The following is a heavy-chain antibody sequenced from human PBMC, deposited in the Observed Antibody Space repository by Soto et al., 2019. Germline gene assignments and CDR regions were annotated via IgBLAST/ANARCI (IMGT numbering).Heavy chain of an antibody. CDR2: INHSGST. CDR1: GGSFSGYY. V-gene: IGHV4-34*01. Sequence: PSETLSLTCAVYGGSFSGYYWSWIRQPPGKGLEWIGEINHSGSTNYNPSLKSRVTISVDTSKNQFSLKLSSVTAADTAVYYCARGASTITMIVVVMHYYFDYWGQGTLVTVSS. J-gene: IGHJ4*02. CDR3: ARGASTITMIVVVMHYYFDY. D-gene: IGHD3-22*01.